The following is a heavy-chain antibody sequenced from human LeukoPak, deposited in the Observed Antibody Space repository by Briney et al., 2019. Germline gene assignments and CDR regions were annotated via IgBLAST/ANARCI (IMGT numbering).Heavy chain of an antibody. D-gene: IGHD2-2*01. Sequence: PGGSLRLSCAASGFTFSSYEMNWVRQAPGKGLEWVSSISSSSINIYYADSVKGRFTISRDNSENTLYLQMNSLRAEDTAVYYCARDMGILYCSSTSCYVDGVDVWGQGTTVTVSS. CDR2: ISSSSINI. V-gene: IGHV3-21*01. CDR3: ARDMGILYCSSTSCYVDGVDV. CDR1: GFTFSSYE. J-gene: IGHJ6*02.